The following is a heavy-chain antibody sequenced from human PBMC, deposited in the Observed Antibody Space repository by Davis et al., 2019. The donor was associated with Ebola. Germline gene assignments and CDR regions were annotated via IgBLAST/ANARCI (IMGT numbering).Heavy chain of an antibody. CDR2: ISGSGGST. Sequence: GESLKISCAASGFTFSSYAMSWVRQAPGKGLEWVSAISGSGGSTYYADSVKGRFTISRDNSKNTLYLQMNSLRAEDTAVYYCAKVATASSTSLIDYWGQGTLVTVSS. CDR1: GFTFSSYA. J-gene: IGHJ4*02. CDR3: AKVATASSTSLIDY. V-gene: IGHV3-23*01. D-gene: IGHD2-2*01.